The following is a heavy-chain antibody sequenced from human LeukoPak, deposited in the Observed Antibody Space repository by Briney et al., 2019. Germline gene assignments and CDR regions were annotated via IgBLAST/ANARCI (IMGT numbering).Heavy chain of an antibody. D-gene: IGHD2-2*01. V-gene: IGHV3-33*01. CDR1: GFTFSSYG. Sequence: GRSLRLSCAASGFTFSSYGMHWVRQAPGKGLEWVAVIWYDGSNKYYADSVKGRFTISRDNSKNTLYLQMNSLRAEDTAVYYCARDGLLGSYCSSTSCYSQKNWFDPWGQGTLVTVSS. CDR2: IWYDGSNK. J-gene: IGHJ5*02. CDR3: ARDGLLGSYCSSTSCYSQKNWFDP.